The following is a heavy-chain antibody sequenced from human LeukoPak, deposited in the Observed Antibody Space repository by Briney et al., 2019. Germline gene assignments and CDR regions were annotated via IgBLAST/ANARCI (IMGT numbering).Heavy chain of an antibody. CDR1: GFILSDYY. V-gene: IGHV3-11*04. Sequence: GGSLRLSCAASGFILSDYYMSWIRQAPGKGREWAAYISTNDRTTYYADSVKGRFTISRDNAKNSLYLQMNSLRAEETAVYYCARVHDSSGYYYVEQYAFDIWGQGTMVTVSS. J-gene: IGHJ3*02. CDR3: ARVHDSSGYYYVEQYAFDI. D-gene: IGHD3-22*01. CDR2: ISTNDRTT.